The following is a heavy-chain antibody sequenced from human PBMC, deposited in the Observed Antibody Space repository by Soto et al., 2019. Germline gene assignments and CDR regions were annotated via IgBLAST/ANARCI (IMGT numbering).Heavy chain of an antibody. Sequence: PSETLSLTCAVSGGSISSGGYSWSWIRQPPGKGLEWIGYIYHSGTTYYNPSLKSRVTISVDRSKNQFSLKLSSVTAADTAVYYCARAAGDVVVVAATSYFDYWGQGTLVTVSS. CDR2: IYHSGTT. CDR1: GGSISSGGYS. CDR3: ARAAGDVVVVAATSYFDY. D-gene: IGHD2-15*01. J-gene: IGHJ4*02. V-gene: IGHV4-30-2*01.